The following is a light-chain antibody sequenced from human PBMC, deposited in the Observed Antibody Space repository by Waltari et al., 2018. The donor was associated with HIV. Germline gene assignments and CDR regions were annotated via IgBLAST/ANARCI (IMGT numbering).Light chain of an antibody. V-gene: IGLV1-47*01. CDR2: RNN. Sequence: QSVLTQPPSASGTPGQRVTISCSGSSSNIGSNYVYWYQQLPGTTPILLIYRNNQRPSGGPDRCSGSKSGTSAALAISGLRSEDEADYDCAAWDDSLSGWVFGGGTKLTVL. J-gene: IGLJ3*02. CDR1: SSNIGSNY. CDR3: AAWDDSLSGWV.